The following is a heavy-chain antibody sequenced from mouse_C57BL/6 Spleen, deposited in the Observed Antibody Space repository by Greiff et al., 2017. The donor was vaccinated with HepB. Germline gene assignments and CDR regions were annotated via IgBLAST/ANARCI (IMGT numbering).Heavy chain of an antibody. CDR1: GYAFSSSW. Sequence: VQLQQSGPELVKPGASVKISCKASGYAFSSSWMNWVKQRPGKGLEWIGRIYPGDGDTNYNGKFKGKATLTADKSSSTAYMQLSSLTSEDSAVYFCARRDYYGSSYVDYFDYWGQSTTLTVSS. V-gene: IGHV1-82*01. CDR3: ARRDYYGSSYVDYFDY. D-gene: IGHD1-1*01. J-gene: IGHJ2*01. CDR2: IYPGDGDT.